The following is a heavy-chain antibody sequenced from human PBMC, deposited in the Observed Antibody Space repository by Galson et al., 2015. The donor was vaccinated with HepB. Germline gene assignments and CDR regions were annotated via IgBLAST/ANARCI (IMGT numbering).Heavy chain of an antibody. J-gene: IGHJ5*02. CDR3: ARHRLITTPLGRTWFDP. D-gene: IGHD1/OR15-1a*01. V-gene: IGHV4-39*01. Sequence: SETLSLTCTVSGGPFSGSGYYWGWFGNPPGRGLGGLGGFFYIGGPVTNPPFRIQAPFSETPSKTHFFWNLTSGTAADTAVFYCARHRLITTPLGRTWFDPWGQGTRVTASS. CDR2: FFYIGGP. CDR1: GGPFSGSGYY.